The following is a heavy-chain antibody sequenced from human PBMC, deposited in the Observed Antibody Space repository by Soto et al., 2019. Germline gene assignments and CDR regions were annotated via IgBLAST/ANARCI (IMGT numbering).Heavy chain of an antibody. CDR2: IYYSGST. CDR3: ARERYSSGWYVGLIDY. J-gene: IGHJ4*02. CDR1: GGSVSSGSYY. Sequence: QVQLQESGPGLVKPSETLSLTCTVSGGSVSSGSYYWSWIRQPPGKGLEWIGYIYYSGSTNYNPSLKSRVTISVDTSKNQFSLKLSSVTAADTAVYYCARERYSSGWYVGLIDYWGQGTLVTVSS. D-gene: IGHD6-19*01. V-gene: IGHV4-61*01.